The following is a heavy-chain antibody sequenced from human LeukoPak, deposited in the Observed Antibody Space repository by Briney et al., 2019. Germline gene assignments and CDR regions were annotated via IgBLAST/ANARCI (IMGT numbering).Heavy chain of an antibody. D-gene: IGHD2-15*01. CDR2: ISSSSSYI. J-gene: IGHJ6*04. Sequence: GGSLRLSCAASGFTFSSYSTNWVRQAPGKGLEWVSSISSSSSYIYYADSVKGRFTISRDNAKNSLYLQMNSLRAEDTAVYYCAREGVVVVAAYYYYGMDVWGKGTTVTVSS. CDR1: GFTFSSYS. CDR3: AREGVVVVAAYYYYGMDV. V-gene: IGHV3-21*01.